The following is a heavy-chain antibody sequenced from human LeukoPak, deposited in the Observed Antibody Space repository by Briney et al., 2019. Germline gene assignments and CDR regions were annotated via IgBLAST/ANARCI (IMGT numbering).Heavy chain of an antibody. D-gene: IGHD2-2*01. CDR1: GFTFSNYA. J-gene: IGHJ4*02. Sequence: PGGSLRLSCAASGFTFSNYAMSWVRQAPGKGLEWVSAISASGGSTYYADSVKGRFTISRDNSKNTLYLQMNSLRAEDTAVYYCPKPKDTAVGRYFDYWGQGTLVTVSS. V-gene: IGHV3-23*01. CDR3: PKPKDTAVGRYFDY. CDR2: ISASGGST.